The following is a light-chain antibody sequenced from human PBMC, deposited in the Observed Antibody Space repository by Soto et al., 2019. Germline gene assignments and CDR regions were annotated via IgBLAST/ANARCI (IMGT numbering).Light chain of an antibody. J-gene: IGLJ1*01. Sequence: QSALTQPRSVSGSPGQSVTISCTGTSSDVGGYNYVSWYQQHPGKVPKLIIYGVSNRPSGVSNRFSGSKSGNTAFLTISGLQPEDEADYYCSSFTGTTTLDVFGTGTKLTVL. CDR2: GVS. V-gene: IGLV2-14*03. CDR1: SSDVGGYNY. CDR3: SSFTGTTTLDV.